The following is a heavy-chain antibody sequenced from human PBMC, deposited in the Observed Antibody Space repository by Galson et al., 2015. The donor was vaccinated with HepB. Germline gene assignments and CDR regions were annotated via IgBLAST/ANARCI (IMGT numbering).Heavy chain of an antibody. V-gene: IGHV5-10-1*04. D-gene: IGHD6-19*01. CDR1: GYSFTSYW. J-gene: IGHJ6*02. Sequence: QSGAEVKKPGESLRISCKGSGYSFTSYWISWVRQMPGKGLEWMGRIDPSDSYTNYSPSFQGQVTISADKSISTAYLQWSSLKASDTAMYYCARPGAVAGTEQGWGMDVWGQGTTVTVSS. CDR2: IDPSDSYT. CDR3: ARPGAVAGTEQGWGMDV.